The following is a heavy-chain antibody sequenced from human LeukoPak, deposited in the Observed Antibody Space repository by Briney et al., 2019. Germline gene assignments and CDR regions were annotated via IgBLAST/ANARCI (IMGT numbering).Heavy chain of an antibody. D-gene: IGHD5-12*01. CDR1: GYTFTGYY. CDR3: ATVSGYDYYFDY. CDR2: IKPNSGGT. J-gene: IGHJ4*02. Sequence: ASVKVSCKASGYTFTGYYMHWVRQAPGQGLEWMGWIKPNSGGTNYAQKFQGRVTMTRDTSISTVYMELSRLRSDDTAVYYCATVSGYDYYFDYWGQGTLVTASS. V-gene: IGHV1-2*02.